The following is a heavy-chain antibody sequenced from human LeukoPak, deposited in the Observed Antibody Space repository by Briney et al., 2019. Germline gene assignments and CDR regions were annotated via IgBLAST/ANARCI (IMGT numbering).Heavy chain of an antibody. V-gene: IGHV4-30-4*01. CDR1: GGSISSGDYY. Sequence: PSETLSLTCTVSGGSISSGDYYWSWIRQPPGKGLEWIGYIYYSGSTYYNPSLKSRLTISVDRSKNQFSLKLNSVTAADTAVYYCARHKCLRRGRSCYGFRLGYFDYWGQGTLVTVSS. CDR2: IYYSGST. CDR3: ARHKCLRRGRSCYGFRLGYFDY. J-gene: IGHJ4*02. D-gene: IGHD2-15*01.